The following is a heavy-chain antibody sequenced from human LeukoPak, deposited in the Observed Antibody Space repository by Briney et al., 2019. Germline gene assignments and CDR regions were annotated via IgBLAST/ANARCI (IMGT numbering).Heavy chain of an antibody. CDR2: IYYSGST. Sequence: SETLSHTSTVCGGSIFSYYWSWIRQPPGKGLEWIGYIYYSGSTKYNPSLKSRVTISVDTSKNQFSLRLSSVSAADTAVYYCAKVSSGGDWYFDSWGRGTLVTVSS. CDR1: GGSIFSYY. CDR3: AKVSSGGDWYFDS. D-gene: IGHD3-10*01. J-gene: IGHJ2*01. V-gene: IGHV4-59*01.